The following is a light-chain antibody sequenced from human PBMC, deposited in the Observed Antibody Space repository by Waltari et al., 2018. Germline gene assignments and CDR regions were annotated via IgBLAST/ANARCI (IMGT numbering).Light chain of an antibody. CDR3: CSYAQTYTLI. J-gene: IGLJ2*01. CDR1: SSDFGGYHY. CDR2: DVT. Sequence: QSALTQPRSVSGSPGQSVTISCTGTSSDFGGYHYVPWYNQHPGEVPKRMIYDVTKRPSGVPARFSGSKSGNTASLTISGLQAEDEADYYCCSYAQTYTLIFGGGTKVTVL. V-gene: IGLV2-11*01.